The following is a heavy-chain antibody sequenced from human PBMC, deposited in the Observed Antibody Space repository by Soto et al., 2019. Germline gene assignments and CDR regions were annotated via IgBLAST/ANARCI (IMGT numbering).Heavy chain of an antibody. CDR2: INAGNGNT. CDR1: GYTFTSYA. J-gene: IGHJ5*02. Sequence: ASVKVSCKASGYTFTSYAMHWVRQAPGQRLEWMGWINAGNGNTKYSQKFQGRVTITRDTSASTAYMELSSLRSDDTAMYYCARANEGGPRGYNWFDPWGQGTLVTVSS. D-gene: IGHD3-10*01. CDR3: ARANEGGPRGYNWFDP. V-gene: IGHV1-3*01.